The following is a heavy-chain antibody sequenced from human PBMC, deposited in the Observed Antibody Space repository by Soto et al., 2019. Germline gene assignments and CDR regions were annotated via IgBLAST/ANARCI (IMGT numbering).Heavy chain of an antibody. J-gene: IGHJ4*02. CDR1: GFTLSSYS. V-gene: IGHV3-30-3*01. Sequence: LRLSCAASGFTLSSYSMHWVRQAPGKGLEWVSVISYDGNKKLYGDSVKGRFSISRDTSKNTVYLQMNSLRPEDTAVYYCARSIAVAGLDYWGQGTLVTVSS. D-gene: IGHD6-19*01. CDR3: ARSIAVAGLDY. CDR2: ISYDGNKK.